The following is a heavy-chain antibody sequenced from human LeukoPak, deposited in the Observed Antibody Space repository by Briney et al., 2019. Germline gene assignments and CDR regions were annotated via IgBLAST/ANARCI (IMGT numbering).Heavy chain of an antibody. V-gene: IGHV4-30-2*01. J-gene: IGHJ4*02. Sequence: SQTLSLTCAVSGGSISSGGYSWSWIRQPPGKGLEWIGYIYHSGSTYYNPSLKSRVTISVDRSKNQFSLKLSSVTAADTAVYYCARVMSGSYSTFGYWGQGTLVTVSS. CDR2: IYHSGST. D-gene: IGHD1-26*01. CDR1: GGSISSGGYS. CDR3: ARVMSGSYSTFGY.